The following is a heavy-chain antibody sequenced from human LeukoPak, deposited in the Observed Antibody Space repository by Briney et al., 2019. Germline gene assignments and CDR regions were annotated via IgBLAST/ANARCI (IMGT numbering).Heavy chain of an antibody. CDR3: AKTTGGWPRFFVH. J-gene: IGHJ1*01. D-gene: IGHD6-19*01. CDR2: VSHERSSK. Sequence: RGGSLRLSCAASGYPFSGSDIHWVRQAPGKGLEWVAFVSHERSSKFYAESVKGRFGISRDNSKSTTYLQMNGLRPDDTAVYYCAKTTGGWPRFFVHCGQSTRLAVSS. CDR1: GYPFSGSD. V-gene: IGHV3-30*18.